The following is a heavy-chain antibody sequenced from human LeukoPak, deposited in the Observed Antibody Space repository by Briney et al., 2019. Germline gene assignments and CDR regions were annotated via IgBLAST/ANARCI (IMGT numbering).Heavy chain of an antibody. Sequence: GGSLRLSCAASGFTFSSYWMSWVRQAPGKGLEWVSYISSSSSTIYYADSVKGGFTISRDNAKNSLYPQMNSLRAEDTAVYYCARDAQLAYYDYWGQGTLVTVSS. D-gene: IGHD6-13*01. CDR2: ISSSSSTI. CDR1: GFTFSSYW. V-gene: IGHV3-48*01. CDR3: ARDAQLAYYDY. J-gene: IGHJ4*02.